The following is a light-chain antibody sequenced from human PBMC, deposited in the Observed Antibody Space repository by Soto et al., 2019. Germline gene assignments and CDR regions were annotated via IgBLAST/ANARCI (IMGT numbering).Light chain of an antibody. CDR1: SSDVGGYNY. V-gene: IGLV2-14*01. Sequence: SVLTQPASLSGSPGQSITISCPGTSSDVGGYNYVSWYQQHPGKAPKLMIYDVTNRPSGVSNRFSGSKSGNTASLTISGLQAEDEADYYCSSYTSSTSFYFGTGTKVTVL. CDR3: SSYTSSTSFY. CDR2: DVT. J-gene: IGLJ1*01.